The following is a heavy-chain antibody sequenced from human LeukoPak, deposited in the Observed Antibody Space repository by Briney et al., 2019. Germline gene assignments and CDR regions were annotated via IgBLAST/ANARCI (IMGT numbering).Heavy chain of an antibody. D-gene: IGHD2-2*01. CDR1: GGSISSGGYY. Sequence: SETLSLTCTVSGGSISSGGYYWSWIRQHPGKGLEWIGYIYYSGSTYYNPSFKSRVTISVDTSKNQFSLKLSSVTAADTAVYYCARGPDCSSTSCFLDYWGQGTLVTVSS. CDR2: IYYSGST. CDR3: ARGPDCSSTSCFLDY. V-gene: IGHV4-31*03. J-gene: IGHJ4*02.